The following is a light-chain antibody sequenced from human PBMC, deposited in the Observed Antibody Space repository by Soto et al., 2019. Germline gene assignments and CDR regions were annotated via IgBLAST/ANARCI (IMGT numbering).Light chain of an antibody. Sequence: DIQMTQSPSSLSASEGDRVTITCQASQNINNYLNWYQQKPGRAPKLLIYDASSLETGVPSRFSGSGSGTDFTLTISSLQPEDVATYYCQHYDHLPITFGQGTRLEIK. CDR3: QHYDHLPIT. J-gene: IGKJ5*01. CDR2: DAS. CDR1: QNINNY. V-gene: IGKV1-33*01.